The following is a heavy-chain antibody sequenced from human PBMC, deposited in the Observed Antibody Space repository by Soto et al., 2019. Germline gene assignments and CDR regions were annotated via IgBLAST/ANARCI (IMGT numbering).Heavy chain of an antibody. V-gene: IGHV3-66*01. D-gene: IGHD6-6*01. CDR3: MNRPRA. Sequence: EVQLVESGGGLVQPGGSLRLSCAASEFTVGNNYMSWVRQAPGKGLEWVSLIYSNGDTRYADSVRGIFTISRDSSKNILNLQMNCLRAADTAIYYCMNRPRAWGRGTLVTISS. CDR2: IYSNGDT. J-gene: IGHJ5*02. CDR1: EFTVGNNY.